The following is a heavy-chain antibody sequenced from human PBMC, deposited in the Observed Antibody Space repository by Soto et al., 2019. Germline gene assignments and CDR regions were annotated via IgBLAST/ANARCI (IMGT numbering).Heavy chain of an antibody. J-gene: IGHJ4*02. CDR1: GYTFTSYG. Sequence: QVHLVQSGAEVKKPGASVKVSCKASGYTFTSYGITWVRQAPGQGLEWMGWISAHNGNTDYAQKLQGRVIVTRATSTSTAYMELRSLISADTAVYYCARGRYGDSWGQGALVTVSS. CDR2: ISAHNGNT. V-gene: IGHV1-18*01. D-gene: IGHD1-1*01. CDR3: ARGRYGDS.